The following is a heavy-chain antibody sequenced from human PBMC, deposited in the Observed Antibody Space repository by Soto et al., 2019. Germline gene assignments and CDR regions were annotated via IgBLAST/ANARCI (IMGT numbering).Heavy chain of an antibody. J-gene: IGHJ3*02. Sequence: GESLKISCKGSGYSFTSYWIGWVRQMAGKGLEWMGIIYPGDSDTRYSPSFQGQVTISADKSISTVYLQWSSLKASDTAMYYCASAATAMVSEDAFDIWGPGTMVTVSS. D-gene: IGHD5-18*01. CDR1: GYSFTSYW. CDR3: ASAATAMVSEDAFDI. V-gene: IGHV5-51*01. CDR2: IYPGDSDT.